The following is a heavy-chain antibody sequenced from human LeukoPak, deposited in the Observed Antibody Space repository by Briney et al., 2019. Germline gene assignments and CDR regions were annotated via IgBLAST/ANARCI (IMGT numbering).Heavy chain of an antibody. V-gene: IGHV3-23*01. J-gene: IGHJ4*02. CDR1: GFIFSSYA. D-gene: IGHD4-17*01. CDR3: ARGRGTTVTSAANY. CDR2: ISGTNDNT. Sequence: GGSLRLSCAASGFIFSSYAMSWVRQAPGKGLEWVSTISGTNDNTYYADSVKDRFTISRDNSKNTLSLQMNSLRAEDSAVYYCARGRGTTVTSAANYWGQGTLVTVSS.